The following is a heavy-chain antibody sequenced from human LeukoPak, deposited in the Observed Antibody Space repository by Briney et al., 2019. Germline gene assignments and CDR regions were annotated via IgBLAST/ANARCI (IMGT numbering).Heavy chain of an antibody. D-gene: IGHD6-13*01. J-gene: IGHJ4*02. V-gene: IGHV3-30*18. CDR2: ISYDGSNK. CDR3: AKDLRTWYSSSWFTPPGY. CDR1: GFTFTSYT. Sequence: GGSLRLSCAASGFTFTSYTMHWVRQAPGKGLEWVAVISYDGSNKYYADSVKGRFTISRDNSKNTLYLQMNSLRAEDTAVYYCAKDLRTWYSSSWFTPPGYWGQGTLVTVSS.